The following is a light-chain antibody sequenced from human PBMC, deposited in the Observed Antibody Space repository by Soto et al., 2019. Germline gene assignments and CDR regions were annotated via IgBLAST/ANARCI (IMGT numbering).Light chain of an antibody. CDR1: QSITNY. V-gene: IGKV3-11*01. J-gene: IGKJ5*01. CDR3: QQRSNWTPSIT. Sequence: IVLTQSPVTLSFSPRLGAALSYSTSQSITNYLAWYQQKPGEAPRRLIYDASNRATGTPARFSGSGSGTDFTLTISSLEPEDFAVYYCQQRSNWTPSITFGQGTRLEI. CDR2: DAS.